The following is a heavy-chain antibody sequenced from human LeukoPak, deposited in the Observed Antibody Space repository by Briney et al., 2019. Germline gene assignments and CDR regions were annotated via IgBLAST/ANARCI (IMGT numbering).Heavy chain of an antibody. Sequence: PSETLSLTCTVSGGSISSNGYYWGWIRQPPGKGLEWIGSIYYTGSTFDNPSLKSRVTISVDKSRNQFSLKLSSVTAADTAVYYCARDAVAGTGYFDYWGQGTLVTVSS. D-gene: IGHD6-19*01. CDR2: IYYTGST. J-gene: IGHJ4*02. CDR3: ARDAVAGTGYFDY. CDR1: GGSISSNGYY. V-gene: IGHV4-39*07.